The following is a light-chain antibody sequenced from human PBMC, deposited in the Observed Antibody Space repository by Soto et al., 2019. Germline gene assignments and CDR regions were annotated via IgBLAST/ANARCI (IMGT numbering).Light chain of an antibody. J-gene: IGKJ5*01. CDR3: QQYLNYPIT. Sequence: DIQMTQSPSAMSASVGDRVTITCRASQGISNYLAWYQQKPGKVPKRLIYDASRLQSRVPSRFSGSGSGREFPLTISSLQPDDFATYYCQQYLNYPITFGQGTRREIK. V-gene: IGKV1-17*03. CDR1: QGISNY. CDR2: DAS.